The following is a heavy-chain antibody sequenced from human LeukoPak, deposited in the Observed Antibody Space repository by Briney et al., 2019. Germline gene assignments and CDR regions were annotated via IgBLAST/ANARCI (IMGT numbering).Heavy chain of an antibody. J-gene: IGHJ4*02. CDR1: GYTFTSYG. CDR3: ARDTRAYCGGDCYPLNFDY. D-gene: IGHD2-21*02. Sequence: GASVKVSCKASGYTFTSYGISWVRQAPGQGLEWMGWISAYNGNTNYAQKLQGRVTMTTDTPTSTAYMELRSLRSDDTAVYYCARDTRAYCGGDCYPLNFDYWGQGTLVTVSS. V-gene: IGHV1-18*01. CDR2: ISAYNGNT.